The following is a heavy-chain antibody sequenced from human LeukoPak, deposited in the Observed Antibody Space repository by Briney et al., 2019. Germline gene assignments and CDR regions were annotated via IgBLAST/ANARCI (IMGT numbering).Heavy chain of an antibody. CDR3: ASESVGYSSGLNWFDP. J-gene: IGHJ5*02. D-gene: IGHD5-18*01. CDR2: ISYDGSNK. CDR1: GFTFSSYG. Sequence: PGGSLRLSCAASGFTFSSYGMHWVRQAPGKGLEWVAVISYDGSNKYYADSVKGRFTISRDNSKNTLYLQMNSLRAEDTAVYYCASESVGYSSGLNWFDPWGQGTLVTVSS. V-gene: IGHV3-30*03.